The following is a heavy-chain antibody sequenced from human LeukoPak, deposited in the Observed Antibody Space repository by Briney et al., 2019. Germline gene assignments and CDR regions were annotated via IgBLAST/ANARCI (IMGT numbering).Heavy chain of an antibody. CDR1: GYTFTGYY. V-gene: IGHV1-69-2*01. CDR3: ATVGRDEKSRDFDY. D-gene: IGHD1-26*01. Sequence: ASVKVSCKASGYTFTGYYMHWVQQAPGKGLEWMGLVDPEDGETIYAEKFQGRVTITADTSTDTAYMELSSLRSEDTAVYYCATVGRDEKSRDFDYWGQGTLVTVSS. J-gene: IGHJ4*02. CDR2: VDPEDGET.